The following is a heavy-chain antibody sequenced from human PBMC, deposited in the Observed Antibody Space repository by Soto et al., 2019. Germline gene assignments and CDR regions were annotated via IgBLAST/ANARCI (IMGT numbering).Heavy chain of an antibody. CDR1: GGSISSSNW. V-gene: IGHV4-4*02. J-gene: IGHJ6*02. CDR3: ARVDTLTFDYYYYGMDV. Sequence: QVQLQESGPGLVKPSGTLSLTCAVSGGSISSSNWWSWVRQPPGKGLEWIGEIYHSGSTNYNPSLKGRVTISVDKSKNQFPLKLSSVTAADTAVYYCARVDTLTFDYYYYGMDVWGQGTTVTVSS. CDR2: IYHSGST.